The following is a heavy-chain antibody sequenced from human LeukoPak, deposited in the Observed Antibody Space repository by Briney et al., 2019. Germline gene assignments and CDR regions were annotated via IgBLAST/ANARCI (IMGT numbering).Heavy chain of an antibody. J-gene: IGHJ4*02. Sequence: GASVKVSCKASGGTFSSYPFTWVRQAPGQGLEWMGEITPIFGAANYAQTFQGRVTITADESTSTVFMELSSLRSDDTAFYYCARGGEIAARGDFDYWGQGTLVTVSS. D-gene: IGHD6-6*01. CDR2: ITPIFGAA. CDR1: GGTFSSYP. CDR3: ARGGEIAARGDFDY. V-gene: IGHV1-69*13.